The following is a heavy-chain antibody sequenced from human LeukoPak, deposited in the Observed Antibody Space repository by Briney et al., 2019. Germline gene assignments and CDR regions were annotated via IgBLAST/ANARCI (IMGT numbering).Heavy chain of an antibody. CDR2: ISSSGSTI. Sequence: GGSLRLSCAPSGFTVSSNYMNWVRQAPGKGLEWVSYISSSGSTIYYADSVKGRFTISRDNAKNSLYLQMNSLRAEDTAVYYCARDSSGYYHFDYWGQGTLVTVSS. CDR3: ARDSSGYYHFDY. D-gene: IGHD3-22*01. CDR1: GFTVSSNY. J-gene: IGHJ4*02. V-gene: IGHV3-48*03.